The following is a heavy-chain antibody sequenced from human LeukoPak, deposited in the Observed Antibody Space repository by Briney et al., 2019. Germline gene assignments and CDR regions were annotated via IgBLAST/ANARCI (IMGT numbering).Heavy chain of an antibody. J-gene: IGHJ5*02. CDR2: ISGSGGST. CDR1: GFTFSSYA. Sequence: GGSLRLSCAAPGFTFSSYAMSWVRQAPGKGLEWVSAISGSGGSTYYADSVKGRFTISRDNSKNTLYLQMNSLRAEDTAVYYCAKDGHSSSWYNWFDPWGQGTLVTVSS. D-gene: IGHD6-13*01. V-gene: IGHV3-23*01. CDR3: AKDGHSSSWYNWFDP.